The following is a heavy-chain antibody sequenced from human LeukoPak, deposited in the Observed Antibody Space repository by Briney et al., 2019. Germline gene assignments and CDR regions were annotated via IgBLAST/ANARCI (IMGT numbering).Heavy chain of an antibody. CDR1: GFTVSNNY. CDR3: ARAVYYYDSSGYDY. Sequence: PGGSLRLSCAASGFTVSNNYMSWVRQAPGKGLEWVSVIYSGGSTYYADSVKGRFTISRDNSKNTLYLQMDSLRAEDTAVYYCARAVYYYDSSGYDYWGQGTLVTVSS. D-gene: IGHD3-22*01. CDR2: IYSGGST. V-gene: IGHV3-66*01. J-gene: IGHJ4*02.